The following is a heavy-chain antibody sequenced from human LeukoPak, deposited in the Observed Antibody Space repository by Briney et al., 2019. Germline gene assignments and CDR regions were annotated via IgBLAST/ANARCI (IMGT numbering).Heavy chain of an antibody. Sequence: PSETLSLTCAVYGGSFSGYYWSWIRQPPGKGLEWIGEINHSGSTNYNPSLKSRVTISVDTSKNQFSLKLSSVTAADTAVYYCAGGRPAALDVWGQGTTVTVSS. V-gene: IGHV4-34*01. J-gene: IGHJ6*02. D-gene: IGHD2-2*01. CDR1: GGSFSGYY. CDR2: INHSGST. CDR3: AGGRPAALDV.